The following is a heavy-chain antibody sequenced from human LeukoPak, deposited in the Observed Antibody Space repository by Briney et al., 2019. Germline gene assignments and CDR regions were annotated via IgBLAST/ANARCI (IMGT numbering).Heavy chain of an antibody. V-gene: IGHV4-39*07. CDR3: ARVGGSYYEDYFDY. CDR2: IYYSGSI. CDR1: DDSVKSRSYY. Sequence: SETLSLTCTVSDDSVKSRSYYWGWIRQPPGKGLEWIGSIYYSGSIYHNPSLKSRVTISIDTSKNQFFLKLSSVTAADTAVYYCARVGGSYYEDYFDYWGQGTLVTVSS. D-gene: IGHD1-26*01. J-gene: IGHJ4*02.